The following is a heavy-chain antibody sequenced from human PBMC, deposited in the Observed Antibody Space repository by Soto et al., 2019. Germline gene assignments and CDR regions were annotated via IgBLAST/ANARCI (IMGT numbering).Heavy chain of an antibody. CDR2: ISGSDGKT. CDR3: ARWSYLDY. D-gene: IGHD3-3*01. Sequence: PGGSLRLSCVASGFSFGIYALTWVRQAPGKGLEWVSTISGSDGKTFYADAVKGRFSISRDISQSTLYLQMNSLRADDTAIYYCARWSYLDYWGQGTRVTVSS. CDR1: GFSFGIYA. V-gene: IGHV3-23*01. J-gene: IGHJ4*02.